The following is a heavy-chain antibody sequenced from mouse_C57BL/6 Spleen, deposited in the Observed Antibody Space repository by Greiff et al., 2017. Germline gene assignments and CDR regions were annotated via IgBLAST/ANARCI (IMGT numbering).Heavy chain of an antibody. CDR3: ARVLLRGYFDY. J-gene: IGHJ2*01. D-gene: IGHD1-1*01. V-gene: IGHV1-64*01. Sequence: QVQLQQPGAELVKPGASVKLSCKASGYTFTSYWMHWVKQRPGQGLEWIGMIHPKSGSTNYNEKFKSKATLTVDKSSSTAYMQLSSLTSEDSAVYYCARVLLRGYFDYWGQGTTLTVSS. CDR1: GYTFTSYW. CDR2: IHPKSGST.